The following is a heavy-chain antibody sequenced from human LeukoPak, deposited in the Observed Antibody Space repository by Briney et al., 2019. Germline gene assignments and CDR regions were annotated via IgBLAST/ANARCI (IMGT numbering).Heavy chain of an antibody. CDR2: ISDSGDYT. V-gene: IGHV3-23*01. J-gene: IGHJ4*02. D-gene: IGHD2-8*01. Sequence: PGGSLRLSCAGSGFTFSSYAMSWVRQAPGKGLEWVSAISDSGDYTYYADSVKGRFTISRDNSKNTRYLHVNSLRAEDTAVYYCAKDTSIGKYCTSGVCSPFDYWGQGTLVTVSS. CDR3: AKDTSIGKYCTSGVCSPFDY. CDR1: GFTFSSYA.